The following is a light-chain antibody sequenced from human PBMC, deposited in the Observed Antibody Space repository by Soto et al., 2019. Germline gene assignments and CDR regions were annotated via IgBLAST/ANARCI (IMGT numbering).Light chain of an antibody. V-gene: IGKV3-15*01. CDR2: GAY. J-gene: IGKJ1*01. CDR3: PHYNFWPPTT. CDR1: QSVGNN. Sequence: EIGLTQSPSTLSVSTGERTTLSCRASQSVGNNLAWYQQKPGQAPRLLIYGAYTRATGIPARFSGSGSGTDFTLTISSLQSEEFAVYCCPHYNFWPPTTFGQGTKVDIK.